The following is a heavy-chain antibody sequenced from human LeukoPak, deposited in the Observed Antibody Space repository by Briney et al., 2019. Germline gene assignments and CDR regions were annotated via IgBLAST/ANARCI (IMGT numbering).Heavy chain of an antibody. CDR2: INPNSGGT. V-gene: IGHV1-2*02. J-gene: IGHJ6*03. CDR3: ARDTYGDYYYYYYMDV. Sequence: GASVKVSCKASGYTFTGYYMHWVRQAPGQGLEWMGWINPNSGGTNYAQKLQGRVTMTTDTSTSTAYMELRSLRSDDTAVYYCARDTYGDYYYYYYMDVWGKGTTVTVSS. CDR1: GYTFTGYY. D-gene: IGHD3-10*01.